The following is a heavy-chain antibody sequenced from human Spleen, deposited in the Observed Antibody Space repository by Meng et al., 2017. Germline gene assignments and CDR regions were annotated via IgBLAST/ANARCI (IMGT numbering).Heavy chain of an antibody. D-gene: IGHD3-10*01. CDR3: ARTDYYGSGSYKDYGMDV. J-gene: IGHJ6*02. CDR1: GYNFPDYY. V-gene: IGHV1-2*06. CDR2: INPKSGDT. Sequence: ASVKVSCKPSGYNFPDYYIHWVRRAPGQGLEWMGRINPKSGDTHYAQKFQARVTMTGDTSISTAYMELSGLRSDDTAMYYCARTDYYGSGSYKDYGMDVWGQGTTVTVSS.